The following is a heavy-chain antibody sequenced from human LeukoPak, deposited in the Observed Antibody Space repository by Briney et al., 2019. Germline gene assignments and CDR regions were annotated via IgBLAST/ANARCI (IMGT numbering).Heavy chain of an antibody. Sequence: SETLSLTCAVYGGSFSGYYWSWIRQPPGKGLEWIGYIYYSGSTNYNPSLKSRVTISVDTSKNQFSLKLSSVTAADTAVYYCARDAGWSDAFDIWGQGTMVTVSS. CDR1: GGSFSGYY. CDR3: ARDAGWSDAFDI. V-gene: IGHV4-59*01. CDR2: IYYSGST. J-gene: IGHJ3*02. D-gene: IGHD6-19*01.